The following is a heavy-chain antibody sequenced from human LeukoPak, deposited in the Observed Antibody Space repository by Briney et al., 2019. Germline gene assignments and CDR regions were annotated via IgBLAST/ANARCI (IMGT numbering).Heavy chain of an antibody. CDR3: ARGGPHYYDSGGYYYYGMDV. Sequence: PGRSLRLSCAASGFTFSSYAMHWVRQAPGKGLEWVAVISYDGSNKYYADSVKGRFTISRDNSKNTLYLQMNSLRAEDTAVYYCARGGPHYYDSGGYYYYGMDVWGQGTTVTVSS. CDR2: ISYDGSNK. D-gene: IGHD3-22*01. J-gene: IGHJ6*02. CDR1: GFTFSSYA. V-gene: IGHV3-30-3*01.